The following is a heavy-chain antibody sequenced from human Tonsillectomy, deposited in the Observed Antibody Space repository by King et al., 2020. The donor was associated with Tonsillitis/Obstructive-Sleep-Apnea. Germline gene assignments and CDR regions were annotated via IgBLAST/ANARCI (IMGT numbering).Heavy chain of an antibody. D-gene: IGHD6-6*01. CDR3: ARDSDAGYSSSSSYWYFDL. Sequence: VQLVESGGGVVQPGRSLRLSCAASGFTFSSYAMHWVRQAPGKGLEWVAVISYDGSNKYYADSVKGRFTISRDNSKNTLDLQMNSLRAEDTAVYYFARDSDAGYSSSSSYWYFDLWGRGTLVTVSS. CDR2: ISYDGSNK. J-gene: IGHJ2*01. V-gene: IGHV3-30*01. CDR1: GFTFSSYA.